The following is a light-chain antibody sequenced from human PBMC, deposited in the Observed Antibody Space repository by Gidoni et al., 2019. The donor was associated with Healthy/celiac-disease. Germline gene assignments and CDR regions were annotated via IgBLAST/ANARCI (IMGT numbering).Light chain of an antibody. CDR2: DVS. CDR3: SSYTSSSTV. V-gene: IGLV2-14*01. Sequence: QSALTKPASVSGSPGQSITISCTGTSSDVGGYNYVSGYQKHPGKAPKLLIYDVSNRPSGVSNRFSGSKSGNTASLTISGLQADDAADYYCSSYTSSSTVFGTGTKVTVL. CDR1: SSDVGGYNY. J-gene: IGLJ1*01.